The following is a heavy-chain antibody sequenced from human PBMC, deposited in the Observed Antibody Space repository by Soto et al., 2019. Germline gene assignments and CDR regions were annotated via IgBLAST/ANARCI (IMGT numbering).Heavy chain of an antibody. J-gene: IGHJ6*02. CDR2: ISAYNGIT. V-gene: IGHV1-18*01. D-gene: IGHD2-15*01. Sequence: GASVKVSCRASGYTFTSYGISWVRQAPGQGDEGMGWISAYNGITNYAQKLQGRVTMTTDTSTSTAYMELRSLRSDDTAVYYCAREEGGPPRGSCYSVGCLSLGYYYYYGMDVWGQGTTVTVSS. CDR3: AREEGGPPRGSCYSVGCLSLGYYYYYGMDV. CDR1: GYTFTSYG.